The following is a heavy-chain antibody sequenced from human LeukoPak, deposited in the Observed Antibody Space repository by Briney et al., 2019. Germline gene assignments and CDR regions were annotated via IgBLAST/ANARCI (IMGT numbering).Heavy chain of an antibody. CDR2: IFHTGNS. CDR3: ARELWFVNAPGSWLDP. CDR1: GDSISSGDYS. V-gene: IGHV4-30-2*01. Sequence: PSETLSLTCTVSGDSISSGDYSWGWIRQPSGKGLEWIGYIFHTGNSYYNPSLRSRVTISVDRSRNQFSLRLTSVTAADTAVYYCARELWFVNAPGSWLDPWGLGTLVAVSS. J-gene: IGHJ5*02. D-gene: IGHD3-10*01.